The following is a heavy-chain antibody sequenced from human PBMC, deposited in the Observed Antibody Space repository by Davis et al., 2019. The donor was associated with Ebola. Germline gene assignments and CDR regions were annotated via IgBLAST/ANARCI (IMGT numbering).Heavy chain of an antibody. D-gene: IGHD2-15*01. Sequence: MPSETLSLTCTVSGGSISSSSYYWGWIRQPPGKGLEWIGSIYYSGSTYYNPSLKSRVTISVDTSKNQFSLKLSSVTAEDTAVYYCARARHLGYCSGGSCFIAHLGFDPWGQGTLVTVSS. V-gene: IGHV4-39*01. CDR2: IYYSGST. CDR1: GGSISSSSYY. CDR3: ARARHLGYCSGGSCFIAHLGFDP. J-gene: IGHJ5*02.